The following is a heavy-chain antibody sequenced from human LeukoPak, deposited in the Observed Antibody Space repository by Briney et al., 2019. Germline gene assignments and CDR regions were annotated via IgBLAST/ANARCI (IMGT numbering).Heavy chain of an antibody. D-gene: IGHD3-3*01. Sequence: PGGSLRLSCAASGFTFSNAWMSWVRQAPGKGLEWVGRIKSKTDGGTTDYAAPVKGRFTISRDDSKSTLYLQMNSLKTEDTAVYYCTTVLRFLEWLLPWGQGTLVTVSS. J-gene: IGHJ5*02. V-gene: IGHV3-15*01. CDR2: IKSKTDGGTT. CDR3: TTVLRFLEWLLP. CDR1: GFTFSNAW.